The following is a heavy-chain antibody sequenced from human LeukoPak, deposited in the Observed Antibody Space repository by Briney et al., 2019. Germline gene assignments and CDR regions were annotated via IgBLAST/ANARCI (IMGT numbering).Heavy chain of an antibody. CDR3: ARAVSAVAGYYYYYYMDV. D-gene: IGHD6-19*01. CDR1: GGSISSGSYY. J-gene: IGHJ6*03. Sequence: ASQTLSLTCTVSGGSISSGSYYWSWIRQPAGKGLEWIGRIYTSGSTNYNPSLKGRVTISVGTSKNQFSLKLSSVTAADTAVYYCARAVSAVAGYYYYYYMDVWGKGTTVTVSS. V-gene: IGHV4-61*02. CDR2: IYTSGST.